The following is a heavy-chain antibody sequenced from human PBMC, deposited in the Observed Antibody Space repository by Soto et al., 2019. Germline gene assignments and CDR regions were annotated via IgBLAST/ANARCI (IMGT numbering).Heavy chain of an antibody. J-gene: IGHJ3*02. V-gene: IGHV3-23*01. CDR3: AKDPNGNYVGAFDM. CDR1: GFTFSPYA. D-gene: IGHD1-7*01. CDR2: ISSSGDST. Sequence: SGFTFSPYAMSWVHQAPGKGLEWVSGISSSGDSTYYADSVKGRFTISRDNSKNMLYLQMSSLRADDTALYYCAKDPNGNYVGAFDMRGHGTMVTVS.